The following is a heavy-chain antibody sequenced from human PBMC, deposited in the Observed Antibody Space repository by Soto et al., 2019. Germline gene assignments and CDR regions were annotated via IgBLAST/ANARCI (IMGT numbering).Heavy chain of an antibody. Sequence: KSLKISWKSSGYSFTSYWIRRVRQKPRKGLEWMGRIDPSDSYTNSSPSFQGHVTISADKSIRTAYMQWSSLKASDTAMYYCARHSRDCSHPDYWGQGTLVTVSS. V-gene: IGHV5-10-1*01. CDR1: GYSFTSYW. CDR3: ARHSRDCSHPDY. J-gene: IGHJ4*02. CDR2: IDPSDSYT. D-gene: IGHD2-21*01.